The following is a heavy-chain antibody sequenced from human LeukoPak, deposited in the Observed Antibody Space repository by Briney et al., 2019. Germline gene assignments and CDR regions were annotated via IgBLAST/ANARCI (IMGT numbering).Heavy chain of an antibody. J-gene: IGHJ4*02. CDR1: GFTFNNYA. CDR2: ISGSGGSI. V-gene: IGHV3-23*01. CDR3: ARETAGFDY. Sequence: PGGSLRLSCAASGFTFNNYAMTWVRQVPGKGLEWVSTISGSGGSIFYADSVRGRFTISRDNSKNTLFLQMNSLRAEDTAVYYCARETAGFDYWGQGTLVTVSS.